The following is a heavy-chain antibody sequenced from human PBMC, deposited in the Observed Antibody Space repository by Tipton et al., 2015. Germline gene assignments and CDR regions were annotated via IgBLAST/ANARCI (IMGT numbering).Heavy chain of an antibody. Sequence: TLSLTCTVSSDSINKYYWSWIRQPPAKELQGIGYIQYSGGTNYNPSLGSRVSMSVETSKTQFSVVMRSGTATGTAVCYCARARGRHAGLFDSWGQGPLVLVSS. CDR1: SDSINKYY. J-gene: IGHJ4*02. D-gene: IGHD5-12*01. V-gene: IGHV4-59*07. CDR3: ARARGRHAGLFDS. CDR2: IQYSGGT.